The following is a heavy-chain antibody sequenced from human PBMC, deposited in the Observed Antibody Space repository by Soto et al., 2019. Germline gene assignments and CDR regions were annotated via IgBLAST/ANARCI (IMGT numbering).Heavy chain of an antibody. CDR1: GYTFNDYD. Sequence: ASVKVSCKGSGYTFNDYDINWVRQAPGQGLEWMGWVNPRSGNTDYAQNFQGRVTMTRDFFTGTAYMELYSLTSEDTAVYYCARRARMGPPLSSPFDLWAQGSLLTVST. J-gene: IGHJ4*02. CDR2: VNPRSGNT. V-gene: IGHV1-8*01. D-gene: IGHD6-6*01. CDR3: ARRARMGPPLSSPFDL.